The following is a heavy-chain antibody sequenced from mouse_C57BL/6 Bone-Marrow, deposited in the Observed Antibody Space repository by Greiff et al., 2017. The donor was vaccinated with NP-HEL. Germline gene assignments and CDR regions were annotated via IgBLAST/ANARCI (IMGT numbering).Heavy chain of an antibody. CDR2: IDPENGDT. CDR1: GFNIKDDY. V-gene: IGHV14-4*01. J-gene: IGHJ1*03. D-gene: IGHD2-2*01. CDR3: TFIDDGYDAGLYWYFDV. Sequence: VQLQQSGAELVRPGASVKLSCTASGFNIKDDYMHWVKQRPEQGLEWIGWIDPENGDTEYDSKFQGKATITADTSSNTAYLQLSSLTSEDTAVYYCTFIDDGYDAGLYWYFDVWGTGTTVTVSS.